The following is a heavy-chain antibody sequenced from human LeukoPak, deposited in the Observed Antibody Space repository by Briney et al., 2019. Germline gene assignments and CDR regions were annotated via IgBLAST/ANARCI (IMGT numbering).Heavy chain of an antibody. Sequence: ASVKVSCKASGYTFTSYDINWVRQATGQGLEWMGWMNPNSGNTGYAQKFQGRVTITRNTSMSTAYMELSSPRSEDTAVYYCARGPQENYYGSKQNDYWGQGTLVTVSS. V-gene: IGHV1-8*03. CDR1: GYTFTSYD. CDR2: MNPNSGNT. CDR3: ARGPQENYYGSKQNDY. D-gene: IGHD3-10*01. J-gene: IGHJ4*02.